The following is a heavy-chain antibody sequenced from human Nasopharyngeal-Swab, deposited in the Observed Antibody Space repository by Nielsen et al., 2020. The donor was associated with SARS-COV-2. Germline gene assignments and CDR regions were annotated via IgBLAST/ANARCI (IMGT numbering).Heavy chain of an antibody. CDR1: GFTFSSYW. Sequence: GESLKISCAASGFTFSSYWMSWVRQAPGKGLEWVANIKQDGSEKYYVDSVKGRFTISRDNAKNSLYLQMNSLRAEDTAVYYCARDQKSPLGGTNWFDPWGQGTLVTVSS. J-gene: IGHJ5*02. V-gene: IGHV3-7*03. D-gene: IGHD2-15*01. CDR3: ARDQKSPLGGTNWFDP. CDR2: IKQDGSEK.